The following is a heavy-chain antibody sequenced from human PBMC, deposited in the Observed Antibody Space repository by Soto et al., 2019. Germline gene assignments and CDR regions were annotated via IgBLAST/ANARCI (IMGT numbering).Heavy chain of an antibody. J-gene: IGHJ4*02. CDR1: GYTFTSYG. D-gene: IGHD2-15*01. CDR2: IGAYNGNT. Sequence: ASVKVSCKASGYTFTSYGISWVRQAPGQGLEWMGWIGAYNGNTNYAQKLQGRVTMTTDTSTSTAYMELRSLRSDDTAVYYCARSPRPRWYFDYWGQGTLVTVSS. CDR3: ARSPRPRWYFDY. V-gene: IGHV1-18*01.